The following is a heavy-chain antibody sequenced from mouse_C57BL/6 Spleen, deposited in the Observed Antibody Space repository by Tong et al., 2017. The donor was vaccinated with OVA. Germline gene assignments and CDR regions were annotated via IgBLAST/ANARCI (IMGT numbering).Heavy chain of an antibody. Sequence: EVQLQESGGDLVKPGGSLKLSCAASGFTFSSYGMSWVRQTPDKRLEWVATISSGGSYTYYPDSVKGRFTLSRDNAKNTLYLQMSSLKAEDTAMYYCARQDGNGYFDVWGEGTTVTVSA. CDR3: ARQDGNGYFDV. D-gene: IGHD2-1*01. V-gene: IGHV5-6*01. CDR2: ISSGGSYT. CDR1: GFTFSSYG. J-gene: IGHJ1*01.